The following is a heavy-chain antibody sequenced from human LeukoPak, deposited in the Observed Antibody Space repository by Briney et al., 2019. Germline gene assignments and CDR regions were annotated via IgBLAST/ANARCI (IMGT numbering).Heavy chain of an antibody. D-gene: IGHD2-2*01. CDR3: ARAQGYCSSTSCLYFDY. J-gene: IGHJ4*02. CDR1: GYTFTSYA. V-gene: IGHV1-3*01. Sequence: GASVKVSCKASGYTFTSYAMHWVRQAPGQRLEWMGWINAGNGNTKYSQKFQGRVTITRDTSASTAYMELSSLRSEDTAVYYCARAQGYCSSTSCLYFDYWGQGTLVTVSS. CDR2: INAGNGNT.